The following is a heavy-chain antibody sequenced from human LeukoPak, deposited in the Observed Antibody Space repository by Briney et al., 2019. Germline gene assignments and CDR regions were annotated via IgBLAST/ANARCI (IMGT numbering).Heavy chain of an antibody. CDR2: VSSSGGST. CDR1: GFTFNTYG. CDR3: ANGAENYYYYYMDV. Sequence: PGGSLRLSCAASGFTFNTYGMSWVRQAPGKGPEWVSGVSSSGGSTYYADSVKGRFTVSRDNSKNMLYLQMNSLGAEDTAVYYCANGAENYYYYYMDVWGKGTTVTVSS. J-gene: IGHJ6*03. D-gene: IGHD1-14*01. V-gene: IGHV3-23*01.